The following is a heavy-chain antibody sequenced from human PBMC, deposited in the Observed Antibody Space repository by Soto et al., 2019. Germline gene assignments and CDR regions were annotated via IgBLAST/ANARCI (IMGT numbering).Heavy chain of an antibody. J-gene: IGHJ6*03. CDR1: GDSISSSRYH. CDR2: IYYSGNT. CDR3: ARHHTNLYYYYYMDV. V-gene: IGHV4-39*01. Sequence: PSETLSLTCTVSGDSISSSRYHWGWIRQPPGKGLEWIGTIYYSGNTYYNPSLKSRVTISVDTSKNQYALKVNSVIAADTAVYYCARHHTNLYYYYYMDVWGKGTTVTVSS.